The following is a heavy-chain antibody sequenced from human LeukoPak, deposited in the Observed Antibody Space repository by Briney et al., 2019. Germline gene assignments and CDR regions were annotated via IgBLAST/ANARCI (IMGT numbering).Heavy chain of an antibody. J-gene: IGHJ6*01. V-gene: IGHV3-23*01. D-gene: IGHD3-10*02. CDR2: ISGSGGST. Sequence: GGSLRLSCAVSGFTLSRYAMSWVRQAPGKGLEWVSVISGSGGSTYYADSVKGRFTISRDNSKNTLYLQMNSQRAEDTAVYYCAELGITMIGGVWGKGTTVTIP. CDR3: AELGITMIGGV. CDR1: GFTLSRYA.